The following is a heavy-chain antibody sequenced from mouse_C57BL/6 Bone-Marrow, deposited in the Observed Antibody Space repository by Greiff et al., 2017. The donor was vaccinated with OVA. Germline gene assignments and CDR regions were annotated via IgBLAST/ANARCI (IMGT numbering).Heavy chain of an antibody. CDR2: INPYNGGT. D-gene: IGHD2-4*01. J-gene: IGHJ2*01. CDR1: GYTFTDYY. Sequence: EVQLQQSGPVLVKPGASVKMSCKASGYTFTDYYMNWVKQSHGKSLEWIGVINPYNGGTSYNQKFKGKATLTVDKSSSTAYMELNSLTSEDSAVYYCARSRYDYDPFYFDYWGQGTTLTVSS. CDR3: ARSRYDYDPFYFDY. V-gene: IGHV1-19*01.